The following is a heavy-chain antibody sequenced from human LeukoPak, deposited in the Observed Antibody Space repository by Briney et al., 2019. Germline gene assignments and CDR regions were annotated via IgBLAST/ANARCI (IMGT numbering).Heavy chain of an antibody. CDR2: INHSGST. J-gene: IGHJ1*01. Sequence: SETLSLTCAVYGGCFSGYYWSWIRQPPGKGLKWSGEINHSGSTNYNPSLKSRVTISVDTSKNQFSLTLRSVTAADTGVYFCARNGSSGFFNDWSQGTLVTISS. D-gene: IGHD3-22*01. V-gene: IGHV4-34*01. CDR1: GGCFSGYY. CDR3: ARNGSSGFFND.